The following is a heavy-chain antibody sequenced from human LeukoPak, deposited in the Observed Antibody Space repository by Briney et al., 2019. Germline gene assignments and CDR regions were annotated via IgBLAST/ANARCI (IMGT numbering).Heavy chain of an antibody. J-gene: IGHJ3*02. Sequence: PGGSLRLSCVASGFTFTKYAMDWVRQAPGKGLEWVASISYDDTNKAYSDSVKGRFTISRDNSKNTLYLQMNSLRAEDTAVYYCAREYYYGSDSNAFDIWGQGTMVTVSS. CDR2: ISYDDTNK. D-gene: IGHD3-10*01. CDR3: AREYYYGSDSNAFDI. V-gene: IGHV3-30-3*01. CDR1: GFTFTKYA.